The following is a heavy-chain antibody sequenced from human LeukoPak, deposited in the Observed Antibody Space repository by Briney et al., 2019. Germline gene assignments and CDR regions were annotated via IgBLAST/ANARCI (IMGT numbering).Heavy chain of an antibody. V-gene: IGHV3-30*03. CDR3: ARGAATGPTLGLDY. CDR2: ISYDGSNK. J-gene: IGHJ4*02. D-gene: IGHD6-13*01. Sequence: GGSLRLSCAASGFTFSSYGMHWVRQAPGKGLEWVAVISYDGSNKYYADSVKGRFTISRDISKNTVYLQMNSLRAEDTAVYYCARGAATGPTLGLDYWGQGTLVTVSS. CDR1: GFTFSSYG.